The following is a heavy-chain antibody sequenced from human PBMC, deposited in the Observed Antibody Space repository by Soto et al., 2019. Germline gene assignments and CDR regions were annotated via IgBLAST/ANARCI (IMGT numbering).Heavy chain of an antibody. CDR2: IYYSGST. J-gene: IGHJ6*02. CDR3: ASDRPWTVARRDYYYYGLEV. CDR1: GGSISSYY. V-gene: IGHV4-59*01. D-gene: IGHD2-15*01. Sequence: PSETLSLTCTVSGGSISSYYWSWIRQPPGKGLEWIGYIYYSGSTNYNPSLKSRVTISVDTSKNQFSLKLSSVTAADTAVYYCASDRPWTVARRDYYYYGLEVWGQGTTVTVSS.